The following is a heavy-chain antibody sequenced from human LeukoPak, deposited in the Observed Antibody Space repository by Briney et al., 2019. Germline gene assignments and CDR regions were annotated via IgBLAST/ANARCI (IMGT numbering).Heavy chain of an antibody. V-gene: IGHV3-30*18. D-gene: IGHD4-23*01. CDR1: GFTFSSYG. J-gene: IGHJ2*01. Sequence: RGSLRLSCAASGFTFSSYGMHWVRQAPGKGLEWVSVISYDGSNKYFADSVKGRFTISRDNSKNTLYLQMNSLRAEDTAVYYCAKMNYGGDSVDWYFDLWGRGTLVTVSS. CDR2: ISYDGSNK. CDR3: AKMNYGGDSVDWYFDL.